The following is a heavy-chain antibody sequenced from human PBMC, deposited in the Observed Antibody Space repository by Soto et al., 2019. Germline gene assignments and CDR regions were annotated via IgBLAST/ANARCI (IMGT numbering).Heavy chain of an antibody. V-gene: IGHV3-30*18. CDR2: ISYDGSNK. CDR1: GFTFSSYG. Sequence: QVQLVESGGGVVQPGRSLRLSCAASGFTFSSYGTHWVRQAPGKGLEWVAVISYDGSNKYYADSVKGRFTISRDNSKNTLYLQMNSLRAEDTAVYYCAKDQTGWFDPWGQGTLVTVSS. CDR3: AKDQTGWFDP. J-gene: IGHJ5*02.